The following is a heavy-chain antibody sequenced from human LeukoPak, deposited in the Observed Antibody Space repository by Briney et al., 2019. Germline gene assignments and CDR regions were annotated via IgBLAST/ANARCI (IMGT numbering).Heavy chain of an antibody. V-gene: IGHV3-49*04. Sequence: GGSLRLSCAASGFTVSSNYMSWVRQAPGKGLEWIGFIRSKPYGGTADYAASVKGRFTISRDDSQGIAYLQMNSLKIEDTAVYYCTRALWGTSTPGYWGQGTLVTVSS. CDR2: IRSKPYGGTA. J-gene: IGHJ4*02. D-gene: IGHD3-16*01. CDR3: TRALWGTSTPGY. CDR1: GFTVSSNY.